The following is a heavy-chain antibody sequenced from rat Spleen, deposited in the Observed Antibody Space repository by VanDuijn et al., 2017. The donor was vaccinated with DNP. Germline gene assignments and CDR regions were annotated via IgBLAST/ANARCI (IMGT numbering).Heavy chain of an antibody. CDR3: SRSFISIAVSYFDY. CDR1: GFTFSNYD. CDR2: ISPSGGGT. D-gene: IGHD1-2*01. V-gene: IGHV5-25*01. Sequence: EVQLVESGGDLLQPGRSVKLSCAASGFTFSNYDMAWVRQAPEKGLEWVTSISPSGGGTYYRHSVKGRFTISRDNANHTLYLQMSILGSEDTAIYYCSRSFISIAVSYFDYWGQGVMVTVSS. J-gene: IGHJ2*01.